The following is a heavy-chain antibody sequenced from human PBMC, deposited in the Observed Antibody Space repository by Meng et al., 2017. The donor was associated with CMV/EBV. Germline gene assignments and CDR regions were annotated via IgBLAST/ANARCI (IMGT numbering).Heavy chain of an antibody. V-gene: IGHV1-18*01. CDR2: ISAYNGNT. CDR3: ARDWGWVWNYVPASLDY. CDR1: GYTFTSYG. Sequence: ASVKVSCKASGYTFTSYGISWVRQAPGQGLEWMGWISAYNGNTNYAQKLQGRVTMTTDTSTSTAYMELRSLRSDDTAVYYCARDWGWVWNYVPASLDYWGQGTLVTVSS. J-gene: IGHJ4*02. D-gene: IGHD1-7*01.